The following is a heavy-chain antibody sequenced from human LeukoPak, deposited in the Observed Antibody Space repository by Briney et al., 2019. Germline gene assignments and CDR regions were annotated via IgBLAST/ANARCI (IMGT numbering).Heavy chain of an antibody. CDR2: VFDSGRT. CDR3: TTIKRGDIFGYFDF. D-gene: IGHD5-18*01. J-gene: IGHJ4*02. Sequence: SETPSLTCTVSGGSMTTHHWNWIRQTPGKGLEWMGYVFDSGRTKVNPSLTSRVTLSTDTSKNQLSLRLSSVTAADTAVYYCTTIKRGDIFGYFDFWGQGILVTVSS. CDR1: GGSMTTHH. V-gene: IGHV4-59*11.